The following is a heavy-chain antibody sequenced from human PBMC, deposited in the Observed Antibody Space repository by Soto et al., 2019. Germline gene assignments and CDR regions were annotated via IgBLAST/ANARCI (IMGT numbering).Heavy chain of an antibody. D-gene: IGHD6-19*01. V-gene: IGHV1-3*01. J-gene: IGHJ4*02. CDR3: ARGQLAEAGTDFDY. CDR1: GYTFTSYA. CDR2: INAGNGNT. Sequence: QVQLVQSGAEVKKPGASVKVSCKASGYTFTSYAMHWVRQAPGQRLEWMGWINAGNGNTKYSQKFQGRVTITRDTSASTAYMELSSLRSEDTAVYYCARGQLAEAGTDFDYWGQGTLVTVSS.